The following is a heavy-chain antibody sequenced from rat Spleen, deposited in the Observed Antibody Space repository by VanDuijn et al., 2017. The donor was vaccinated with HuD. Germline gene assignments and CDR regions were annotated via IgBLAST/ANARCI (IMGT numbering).Heavy chain of an antibody. CDR2: ISTGGTNT. Sequence: EVQLVESGGGLVQPGRSLKLSCEVSGFTFTNYDMAWVRQAPTKGLEWIASISTGGTNTYYRGSVKGRFTISRDNAKNTQYLQMDSLRSEDTATYYCARKGILRPGGDYFDYWGQGVMVTVSS. D-gene: IGHD1-6*01. CDR1: GFTFTNYD. CDR3: ARKGILRPGGDYFDY. V-gene: IGHV5S13*01. J-gene: IGHJ2*01.